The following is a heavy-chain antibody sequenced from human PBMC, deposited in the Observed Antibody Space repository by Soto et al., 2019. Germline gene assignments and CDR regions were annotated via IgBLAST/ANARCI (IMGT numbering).Heavy chain of an antibody. CDR1: GFTFSSYG. J-gene: IGHJ6*02. Sequence: QVQLVESGGGVVQPGRSLRLSCAASGFTFSSYGMHWVRQAPGKGLEWVAVISYDGSNKYYADSVKGRFTISRDNSKNTLYLQMNSLRAEDTAVYYCAKDQKGIAVAGTGYYYYGMDVWGQGTTVTVSS. CDR2: ISYDGSNK. V-gene: IGHV3-30*18. D-gene: IGHD6-19*01. CDR3: AKDQKGIAVAGTGYYYYGMDV.